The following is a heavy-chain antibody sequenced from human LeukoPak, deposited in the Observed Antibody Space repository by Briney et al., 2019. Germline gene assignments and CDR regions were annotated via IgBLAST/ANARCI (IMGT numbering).Heavy chain of an antibody. D-gene: IGHD3-10*01. CDR1: GFTSSRYW. CDR2: IKRDGNEK. CDR3: AKEGAYPIITYDS. V-gene: IGHV3-7*01. J-gene: IGHJ5*01. Sequence: GGSLRLSCAASGFTSSRYWMNWVRQAPGKGLEWVANIKRDGNEKNYVDSVKGRFTNSRDTAKNSLYLQMHSLRAEDTAVYYCAKEGAYPIITYDSWGQGALVTVSS.